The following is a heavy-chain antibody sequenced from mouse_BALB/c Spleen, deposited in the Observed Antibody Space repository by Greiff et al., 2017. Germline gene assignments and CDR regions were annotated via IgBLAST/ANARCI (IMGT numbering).Heavy chain of an antibody. CDR2: INPYNGAT. J-gene: IGHJ4*01. D-gene: IGHD2-10*02. Sequence: VQLQQSGPELVKPGASVKISCKASGYSFTGYYMHWVKQSHVKSLEWIGRINPYNGATSYNQNFKDKASLTVDKSSSTAYMELHSLTSEDSAVYYCARSEYGSPMDYWGQGTSVTVSS. CDR3: ARSEYGSPMDY. V-gene: IGHV1-26*01. CDR1: GYSFTGYY.